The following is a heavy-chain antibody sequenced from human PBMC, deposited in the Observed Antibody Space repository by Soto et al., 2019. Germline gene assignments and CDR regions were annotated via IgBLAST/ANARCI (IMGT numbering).Heavy chain of an antibody. D-gene: IGHD6-19*01. V-gene: IGHV4-31*03. CDR1: GGSISSGGYY. CDR3: ARAAVKYSSGWFYFDY. J-gene: IGHJ4*02. CDR2: IYYSGST. Sequence: PSETLSLTCTVSGGSISSGGYYWRWIRPHPGKGLEWIGYIYYSGSTYYNPSLKSRVTISVDTSKNQFSLKLSSVTAADTAVYYCARAAVKYSSGWFYFDYWGQGTLVTVSS.